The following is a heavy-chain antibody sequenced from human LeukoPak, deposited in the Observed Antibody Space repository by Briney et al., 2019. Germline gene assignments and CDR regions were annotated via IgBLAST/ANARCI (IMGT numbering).Heavy chain of an antibody. D-gene: IGHD6-19*01. Sequence: PSETLSLTCTVSGGSISSGSYYWSWIRQPAGKGLEWIGRIYTSGSTNYNPSLKSRVTISVDTSKNQFSLKLSSVTAADTAVYYCASEFSSGWSHTPGFDPWGQGTLVTVSS. V-gene: IGHV4-61*02. J-gene: IGHJ5*02. CDR1: GGSISSGSYY. CDR2: IYTSGST. CDR3: ASEFSSGWSHTPGFDP.